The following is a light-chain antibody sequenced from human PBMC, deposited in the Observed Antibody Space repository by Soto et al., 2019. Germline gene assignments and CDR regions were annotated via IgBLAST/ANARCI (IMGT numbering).Light chain of an antibody. CDR2: GAS. J-gene: IGKJ4*01. CDR1: QRVSSS. V-gene: IGKV3-15*01. CDR3: QQRSNWPPALT. Sequence: DIVLTQSPGTLSLSPGERATLSCRASQRVSSSLAWYQQKPGQAPRLLIYGASSRATGIPARFSGSGSGTEFTLTISSLRSEDFAIYYCQQRSNWPPALTFGGGTKVDIK.